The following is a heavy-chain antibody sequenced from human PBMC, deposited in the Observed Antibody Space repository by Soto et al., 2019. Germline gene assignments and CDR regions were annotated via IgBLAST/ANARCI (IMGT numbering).Heavy chain of an antibody. Sequence: SETLSLTCTVSGGSISTYYWTWIRQPPGKGLEYIGYIYYTGGTNYNPSLRSRVTISLDTSKKQFSLKLDSVTAADTAVYYCARAYCTGGCCYYFDSWGQGTLVTVSS. CDR1: GGSISTYY. V-gene: IGHV4-59*01. D-gene: IGHD2-15*01. J-gene: IGHJ4*02. CDR3: ARAYCTGGCCYYFDS. CDR2: IYYTGGT.